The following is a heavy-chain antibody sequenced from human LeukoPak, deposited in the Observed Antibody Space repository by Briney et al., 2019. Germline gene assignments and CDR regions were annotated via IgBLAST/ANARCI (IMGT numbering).Heavy chain of an antibody. D-gene: IGHD3-22*01. Sequence: SETLSLTCTVSGGSISNYYWSWIRQPAGKGLEWIGRIHSSGSTNYNPSLKSRVTMSVDTSMNQFSLKLTSVTAADTAVYYCATRGDYSDTSGNSYDALDIWGQGTMVTVSS. V-gene: IGHV4-4*07. CDR1: GGSISNYY. CDR2: IHSSGST. J-gene: IGHJ3*02. CDR3: ATRGDYSDTSGNSYDALDI.